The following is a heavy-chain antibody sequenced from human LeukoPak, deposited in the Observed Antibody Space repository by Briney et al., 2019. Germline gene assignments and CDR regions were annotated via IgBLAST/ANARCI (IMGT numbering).Heavy chain of an antibody. CDR3: AREGYYYDSSGYYFDY. CDR1: GFTFSSYW. D-gene: IGHD3-22*01. CDR2: IKQDGSEK. J-gene: IGHJ4*02. Sequence: GGSLRLSCAASGFTFSSYWMSWVRQAPGKGQEWVANIKQDGSEKYYVDSVKGRFTISRDNAKNSLYLQMNSLRAEDTAVYYCAREGYYYDSSGYYFDYWGQGTLVTVSS. V-gene: IGHV3-7*01.